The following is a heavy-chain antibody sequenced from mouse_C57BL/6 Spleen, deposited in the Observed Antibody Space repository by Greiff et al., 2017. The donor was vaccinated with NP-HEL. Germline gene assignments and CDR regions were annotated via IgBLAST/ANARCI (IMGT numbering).Heavy chain of an antibody. V-gene: IGHV3-6*01. Sequence: EVKLQESGPGLVKPSQSLSLTCSVTGYSITSGYYWNWIRQFPGNKLEWMGYISYDGSNNYNPSLKNRISITRDTSKNQFFLKLNSVTTEDTATYYCARGEGYYWYFDVWGTGTTVTVSS. CDR1: GYSITSGYY. CDR2: ISYDGSN. CDR3: ARGEGYYWYFDV. J-gene: IGHJ1*03.